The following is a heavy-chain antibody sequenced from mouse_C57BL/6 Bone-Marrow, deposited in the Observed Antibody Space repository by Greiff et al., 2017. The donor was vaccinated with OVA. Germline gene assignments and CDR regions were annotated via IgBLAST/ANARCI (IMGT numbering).Heavy chain of an antibody. Sequence: EVQRVESGGGLVQSGRSLRLSCATSGFTFSDFYMEWVRQAPGKGLEWIAASRNKANDYTTEYSASVKGRFIVSRDTSQSILYLQMNALRAEDTAIYYCARGDGYGYAMDYWGQGTSVTVSS. CDR3: ARGDGYGYAMDY. CDR2: SRNKANDYTT. D-gene: IGHD2-2*01. J-gene: IGHJ4*01. CDR1: GFTFSDFY. V-gene: IGHV7-1*01.